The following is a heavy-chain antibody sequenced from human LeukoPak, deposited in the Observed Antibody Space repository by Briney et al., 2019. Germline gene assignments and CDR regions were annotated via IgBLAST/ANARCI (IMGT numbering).Heavy chain of an antibody. CDR3: AKRASGSGTSLYYFGY. CDR1: GFTFSNYI. Sequence: GGSLRLSCSASGFTFSNYIMSWVRQAPGKGLEWVSAISPTGGSTYYADSVKGRFTISRDNSKNTLYLQMNSLRVEDTAVYYCAKRASGSGTSLYYFGYRGQGTLVTVSS. D-gene: IGHD3-10*01. V-gene: IGHV3-23*01. CDR2: ISPTGGST. J-gene: IGHJ4*02.